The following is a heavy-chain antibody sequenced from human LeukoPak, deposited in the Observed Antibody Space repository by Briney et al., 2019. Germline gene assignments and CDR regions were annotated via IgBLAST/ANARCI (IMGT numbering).Heavy chain of an antibody. Sequence: PSETLSLTCAVYGGSFSGYYWSWIRQPPGKGLEWIGEINHSGSTNYNPSLKSRVTISVNTSKNQFSLKLSSVTAADTAVYYCARTIPTRPTNWNYEDYGMDVWGQGTTVTVSS. J-gene: IGHJ6*02. CDR1: GGSFSGYY. CDR2: INHSGST. D-gene: IGHD1-7*01. V-gene: IGHV4-34*01. CDR3: ARTIPTRPTNWNYEDYGMDV.